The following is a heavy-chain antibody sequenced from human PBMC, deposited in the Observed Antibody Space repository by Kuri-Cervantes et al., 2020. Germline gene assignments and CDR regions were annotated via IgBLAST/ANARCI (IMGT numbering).Heavy chain of an antibody. V-gene: IGHV4-59*08. J-gene: IGHJ5*02. CDR3: ARYFGSWSYWVDP. Sequence: GSLRLSCTVSGGSISSYYWSWIRQPPGKGLEWIGYIYYSGSTNYNPSLKSRVTISVDTSKNQFSLKLSSVTAADTAVYYCARYFGSWSYWVDPWGQGILVTVSS. D-gene: IGHD1-26*01. CDR1: GGSISSYY. CDR2: IYYSGST.